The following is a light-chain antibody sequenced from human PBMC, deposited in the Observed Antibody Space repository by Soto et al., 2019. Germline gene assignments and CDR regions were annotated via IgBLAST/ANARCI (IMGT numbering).Light chain of an antibody. CDR1: QSVSSN. V-gene: IGKV3-15*01. CDR3: QQYNNWPRT. J-gene: IGKJ1*01. Sequence: EIVMTQSPAPLSISPLEIATLSCSSSQSVSSNLAWYQQKPGQAPRLLIYGASTRATGIPARFSGSGSGTEFTLTISSLQSEDFAVYYCQQYNNWPRTFGQGTKVDI. CDR2: GAS.